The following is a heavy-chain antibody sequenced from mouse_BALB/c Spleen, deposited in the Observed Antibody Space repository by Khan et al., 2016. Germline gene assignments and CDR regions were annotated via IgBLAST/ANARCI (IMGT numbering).Heavy chain of an antibody. Sequence: QVQLKESGPGLVAPSQSLSITCTVSGFSLSRYSVYWVRQPPGKGLEWLGRIWGGGSTDYNAATKSRLSIRKDNSKSQLFLKMNSLHTDDTAMYYCAIFYGSSYDYAMDYWGQGTSVTVSS. CDR2: IWGGGST. CDR1: GFSLSRYS. CDR3: AIFYGSSYDYAMDY. J-gene: IGHJ4*01. D-gene: IGHD1-1*01. V-gene: IGHV2-6-4*01.